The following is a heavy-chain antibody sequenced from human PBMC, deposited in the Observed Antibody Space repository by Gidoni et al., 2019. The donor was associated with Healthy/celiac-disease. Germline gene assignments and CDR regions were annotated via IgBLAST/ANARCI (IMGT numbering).Heavy chain of an antibody. D-gene: IGHD3-3*01. J-gene: IGHJ5*02. CDR3: ARGIDTYYDFWSGYDNWFDP. V-gene: IGHV4-39*01. CDR2: IYYGGST. Sequence: QLQLQESGPGLVKPSETMSLTCPVAGGSISSSSYYGGGILQPPGKGLEWIGSIYYGGSTYYTPSLKSRVTISVDTSKNQFSLKLSSVTAADTAVYYCARGIDTYYDFWSGYDNWFDPWGQGTLVTVSS. CDR1: GGSISSSSYY.